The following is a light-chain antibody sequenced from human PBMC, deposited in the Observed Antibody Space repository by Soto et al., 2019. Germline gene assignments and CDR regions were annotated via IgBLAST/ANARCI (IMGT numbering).Light chain of an antibody. V-gene: IGKV3D-11*02. CDR3: QQRSNWP. J-gene: IGKJ5*01. CDR1: QSVSNNY. CDR2: GAS. Sequence: EIVSTQSAGTMSLSAGERDTLSGRASQSVSNNYLAWYQQKPGRAPRLLIYGASNRATGIPARFSGSGPGTDFTLTISSLEPEDFAVYYCQQRSNWPVGQGTRLDIK.